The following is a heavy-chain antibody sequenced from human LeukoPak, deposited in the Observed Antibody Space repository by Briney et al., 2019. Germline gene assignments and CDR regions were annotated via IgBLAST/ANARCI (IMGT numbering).Heavy chain of an antibody. D-gene: IGHD6-13*01. CDR1: GFTFSSHG. V-gene: IGHV3-48*04. CDR3: AREDAGYSNTMDY. J-gene: IGHJ4*02. CDR2: LGSSSSAI. Sequence: GSLRLSCAASGFTFSSHGMNWVRQAPGKGLEWVSYLGSSSSAIYYADSVKGRFSISRDNAKNSLYLQMNSLRAEDTAVYYCAREDAGYSNTMDYWGQGTLVTVSS.